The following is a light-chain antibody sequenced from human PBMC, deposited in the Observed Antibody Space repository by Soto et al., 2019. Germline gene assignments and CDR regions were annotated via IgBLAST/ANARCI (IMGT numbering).Light chain of an antibody. J-gene: IGKJ2*01. CDR3: QQYGSSTYT. Sequence: EIVFTQSPCTLSLSPGERATLSCRASQTITTLAWYQRKPGQAPRLLIYGASSRATGIPDRFSGSGSGTDFTLTISRLEPEDFAVYYCQQYGSSTYTFGQGTKVDIK. CDR2: GAS. V-gene: IGKV3-20*01. CDR1: QTITT.